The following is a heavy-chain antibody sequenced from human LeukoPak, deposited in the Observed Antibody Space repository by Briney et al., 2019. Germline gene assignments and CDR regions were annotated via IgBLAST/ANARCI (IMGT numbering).Heavy chain of an antibody. CDR2: ISGSGGST. V-gene: IGHV3-23*01. Sequence: GGSLRLSCAASGFTFSSYAMSWVRQAPGKGLEWGSAISGSGGSTYYADSVQGRFTISRDNSKNTLYLQMNSLRAEDTAVYYCAPRGVAGSFDYWGQGTLVTVSS. CDR3: APRGVAGSFDY. J-gene: IGHJ4*02. D-gene: IGHD6-19*01. CDR1: GFTFSSYA.